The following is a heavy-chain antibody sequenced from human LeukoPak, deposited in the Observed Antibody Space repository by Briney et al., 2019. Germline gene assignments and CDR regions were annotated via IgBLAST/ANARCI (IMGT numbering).Heavy chain of an antibody. Sequence: GGSLRLSCAASGFTFSSYGMHWVRQAPGKGLEWVAVIWYDGSNKYYADSVKGRFTISRDNSKNTLYLQMNSLRTEDTAVYYCARDLYYYDSSLPDYWGQGTLVTVSS. J-gene: IGHJ4*02. CDR2: IWYDGSNK. CDR1: GFTFSSYG. V-gene: IGHV3-33*01. CDR3: ARDLYYYDSSLPDY. D-gene: IGHD3-22*01.